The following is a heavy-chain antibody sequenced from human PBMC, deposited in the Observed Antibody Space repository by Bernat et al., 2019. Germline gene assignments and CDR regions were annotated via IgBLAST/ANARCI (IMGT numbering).Heavy chain of an antibody. Sequence: QVQLVQYGAEVKKPGASVKVSCKASGYTFTSYAMHWVRQAPGQRLEWMGWINAGNGNTKYSQKCQGRVTITRDTSARTAYMALSSLRSEDTAVYYCARLPHARRYYYYGMDVWGQGTTVTVSS. J-gene: IGHJ6*02. CDR3: ARLPHARRYYYYGMDV. CDR2: INAGNGNT. V-gene: IGHV1-3*01. CDR1: GYTFTSYA.